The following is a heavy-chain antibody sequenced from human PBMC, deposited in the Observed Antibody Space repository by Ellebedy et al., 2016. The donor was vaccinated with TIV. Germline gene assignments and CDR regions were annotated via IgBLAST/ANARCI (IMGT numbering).Heavy chain of an antibody. D-gene: IGHD5-18*01. V-gene: IGHV5-51*01. Sequence: GESLKISXKGSGYSFTGYWIGWVRQMPGKGLEWMGIIYPGDSDTRYSPSFQGQVTISADKSISTAYLQWSSLKASDTAMYYCARRTVDAAFYFDYWGQGTLVTVSS. CDR1: GYSFTGYW. CDR3: ARRTVDAAFYFDY. CDR2: IYPGDSDT. J-gene: IGHJ4*02.